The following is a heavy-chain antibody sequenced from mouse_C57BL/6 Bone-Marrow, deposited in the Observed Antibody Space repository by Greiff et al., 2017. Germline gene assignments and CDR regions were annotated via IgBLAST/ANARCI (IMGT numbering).Heavy chain of an antibody. CDR2: IYPGSGST. Sequence: QVQLQQPGAELVKPGASVKMSCKASGYTFTSYWITWVKQRPGQGLEWIGDIYPGSGSTNYNEKFKSKATLTVDTSSSTAYMQLSSLTSEDSAVYYCARDTTVTWYFDVWGTGTTVTFSS. D-gene: IGHD1-1*01. J-gene: IGHJ1*03. CDR3: ARDTTVTWYFDV. CDR1: GYTFTSYW. V-gene: IGHV1-55*01.